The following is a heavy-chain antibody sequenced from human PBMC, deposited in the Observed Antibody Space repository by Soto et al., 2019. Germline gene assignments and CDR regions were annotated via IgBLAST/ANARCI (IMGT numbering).Heavy chain of an antibody. Sequence: QVQLQESGPGLVKPSQTLSLTCTFSGGSISSGGYYWSWIRQHPGKGLEGIGYIYFSGSTYYNPSRKSRVTISVDTSKNQFSLKLSSVTAADTAVYYCARVGGINWFDPWGQGTLVTVSS. CDR2: IYFSGST. V-gene: IGHV4-31*03. CDR1: GGSISSGGYY. D-gene: IGHD3-16*01. J-gene: IGHJ5*02. CDR3: ARVGGINWFDP.